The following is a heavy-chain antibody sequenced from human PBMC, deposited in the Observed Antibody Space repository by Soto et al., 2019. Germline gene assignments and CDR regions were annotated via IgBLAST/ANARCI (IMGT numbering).Heavy chain of an antibody. D-gene: IGHD3-10*01. Sequence: QVQLQESGPGLVKPSETLSLTCTVSGGSISSYYWSWIRQPPGKGLEWIGYIYYSGSSNYNPSLKSRITISVDTSKNQFSLKLSSVTAADTAVYHCARRYGSCFDIWGQGTMVTVSS. J-gene: IGHJ3*02. CDR2: IYYSGSS. V-gene: IGHV4-59*08. CDR3: ARRYGSCFDI. CDR1: GGSISSYY.